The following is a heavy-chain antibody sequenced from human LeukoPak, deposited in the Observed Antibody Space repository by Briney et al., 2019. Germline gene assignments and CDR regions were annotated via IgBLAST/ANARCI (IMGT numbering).Heavy chain of an antibody. Sequence: HSGGSLRLSCAASGLSFSSSSMTWVRQAPGKGLEWISYISTSSSAIYYADSVKGRFTISRDNAKNSLYLQMNSLRDEDTAVYYSAKTWSGSYLDYWGLGTLVTVSA. J-gene: IGHJ4*02. CDR3: AKTWSGSYLDY. D-gene: IGHD3-3*01. CDR1: GLSFSSSS. CDR2: ISTSSSAI. V-gene: IGHV3-48*02.